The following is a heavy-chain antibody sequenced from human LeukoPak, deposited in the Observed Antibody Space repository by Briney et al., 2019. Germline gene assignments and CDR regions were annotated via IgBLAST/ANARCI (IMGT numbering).Heavy chain of an antibody. CDR3: ARGRRGDYYYYGMEDV. CDR1: GVSISNYY. V-gene: IGHV4-59*01. J-gene: IGHJ6*02. D-gene: IGHD5-12*01. CDR2: VTYSGGT. Sequence: SETLSLTCTVSGVSISNYYWSWIRQPPGKGLEWIAYVTYSGGTNYNPSLKSRVTISVDTSKNQFSLKLSSVTAADTAVYYCARGRRGDYYYYGMEDVWGQGTTVTVSS.